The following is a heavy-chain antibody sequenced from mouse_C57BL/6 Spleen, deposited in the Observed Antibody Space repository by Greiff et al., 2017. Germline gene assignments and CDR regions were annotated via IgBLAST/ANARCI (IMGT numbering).Heavy chain of an antibody. CDR2: ISSGSSNI. J-gene: IGHJ2*01. V-gene: IGHV5-17*01. CDR1: GFTFSDYG. CDR3: ARGANWDEGYFDY. D-gene: IGHD4-1*01. Sequence: EVLLVESGGGLVKPGGSLKLSCAASGFTFSDYGMHWVRQAPEKGLEWVAYISSGSSNIYYADTVKGRFTISRDNAKNTLFLQMTSLRSEDTAIYYGARGANWDEGYFDYWGQGTTLTVSS.